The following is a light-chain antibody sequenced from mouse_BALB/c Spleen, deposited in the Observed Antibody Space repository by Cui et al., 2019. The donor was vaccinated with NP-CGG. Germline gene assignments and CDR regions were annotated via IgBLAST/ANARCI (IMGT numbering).Light chain of an antibody. CDR1: SGAVTTNNY. J-gene: IGLJ1*01. Sequence: QAVVTQEFALTTSPGETVTLTCRSSSGAVTTNNYANWVQEKPDQLFTGLIGGTNNRAPGVPARFSASLIGDKAALTITGAQTEDEAIYFCALWYSNHWVFGGGTKLTVL. V-gene: IGLV1*01. CDR2: GTN. CDR3: ALWYSNHWV.